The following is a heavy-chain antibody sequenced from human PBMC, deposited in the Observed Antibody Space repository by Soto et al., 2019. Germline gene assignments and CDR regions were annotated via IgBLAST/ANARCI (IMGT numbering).Heavy chain of an antibody. Sequence: ESLTISFTGSGYSFTSYWIGLVRQMPGKGLEWMGIIYPGDSDTRYSPSFQGQVTISADKSISTAYLQWSSLKASDTAMYYCARLRGASTDMAPIKYWGQGTMVTVS. V-gene: IGHV5-51*01. D-gene: IGHD5-18*01. CDR2: IYPGDSDT. J-gene: IGHJ4*02. CDR1: GYSFTSYW. CDR3: ARLRGASTDMAPIKY.